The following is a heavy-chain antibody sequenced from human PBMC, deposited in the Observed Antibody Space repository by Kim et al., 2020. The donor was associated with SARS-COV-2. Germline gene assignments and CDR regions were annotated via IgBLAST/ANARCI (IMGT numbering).Heavy chain of an antibody. J-gene: IGHJ4*02. V-gene: IGHV1-69*13. CDR1: GGTFSSYA. Sequence: SVKVSCKASGGTFSSYANSWVRQAPGQGLEWMGGIIPIFGTANYAQKFQGRVTITADESTSTASMELSSLRSEDTAVYYCAALYGGLLYYFDYWGQGTLVTVSS. CDR3: AALYGGLLYYFDY. D-gene: IGHD4-17*01. CDR2: IIPIFGTA.